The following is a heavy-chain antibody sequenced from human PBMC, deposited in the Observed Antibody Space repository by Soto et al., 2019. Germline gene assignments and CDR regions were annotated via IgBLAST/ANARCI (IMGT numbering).Heavy chain of an antibody. CDR3: AGWFGELLSQWPQNPNYY. V-gene: IGHV3-30*03. D-gene: IGHD3-10*01. CDR2: ISYDGSKK. J-gene: IGHJ4*02. CDR1: GFTFNNYD. Sequence: GGSLRLSCAAPGFTFNNYDMHWVRQAPGKGLEWLALISYDGSKKLYADSVKDRLTISRENFKNTLYLQMDNLRTDDTAMYYCAGWFGELLSQWPQNPNYYWGQGTLVTVSS.